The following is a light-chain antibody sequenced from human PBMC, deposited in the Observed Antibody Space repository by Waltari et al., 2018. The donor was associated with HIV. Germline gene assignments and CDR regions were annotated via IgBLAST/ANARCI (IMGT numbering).Light chain of an antibody. Sequence: EIVMTQSPATLSVSPGERATLSCRASQSVSSNLAWYQRKPGQAPRLLIYGASTRATGIPARFSGSGSGTEFTLTISSLQSEDFAVYYCQQYNNWHTFGQGTKLEIK. J-gene: IGKJ2*01. CDR3: QQYNNWHT. CDR2: GAS. CDR1: QSVSSN. V-gene: IGKV3-15*01.